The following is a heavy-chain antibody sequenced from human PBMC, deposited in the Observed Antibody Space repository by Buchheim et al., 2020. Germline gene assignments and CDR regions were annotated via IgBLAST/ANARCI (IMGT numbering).Heavy chain of an antibody. V-gene: IGHV2-70*15. CDR2: IDWDDDK. Sequence: QVTLRESGPALVKPTQTLTLTCTFSGFSLSTSGMCVSWIRQPPGKALEWLARIDWDDDKYYSTSLKTRLTISKATSKNQVGLTKTNMDPVDTATYYCARIVDAAAGPGGYYYYGMDVWGQGTT. CDR1: GFSLSTSGMC. CDR3: ARIVDAAAGPGGYYYYGMDV. D-gene: IGHD6-13*01. J-gene: IGHJ6*02.